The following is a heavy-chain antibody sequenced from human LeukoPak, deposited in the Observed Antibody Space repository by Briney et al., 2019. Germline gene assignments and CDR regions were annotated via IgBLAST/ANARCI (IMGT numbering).Heavy chain of an antibody. D-gene: IGHD3-22*01. Sequence: GGSLRLSCAASGFTFSNYWMHWVRQAPGKGLVWVSRINSDGINTTYADSVKGRFTISRDNAKNTLNLQMNSLRAEDTAVYYCARDLGQYYDTSDNWFDPWGQGTLVTVSS. CDR1: GFTFSNYW. CDR3: ARDLGQYYDTSDNWFDP. V-gene: IGHV3-74*01. CDR2: INSDGINT. J-gene: IGHJ5*02.